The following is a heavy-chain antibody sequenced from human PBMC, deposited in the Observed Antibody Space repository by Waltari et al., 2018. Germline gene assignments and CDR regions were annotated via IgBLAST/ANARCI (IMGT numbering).Heavy chain of an antibody. CDR1: GYTFTSYG. Sequence: QVQLVQSGAEVKKPGASVKVSCKASGYTFTSYGISWVRQAPGQGLEWMGWISAYNGNTNYAQKLQGRVTMTTDTSTSTAYMELRSLRSDDTAVYYCARRYRALHYYDNNWFDPWGQGTLVTVSS. CDR3: ARRYRALHYYDNNWFDP. D-gene: IGHD3-22*01. CDR2: ISAYNGNT. J-gene: IGHJ5*02. V-gene: IGHV1-18*01.